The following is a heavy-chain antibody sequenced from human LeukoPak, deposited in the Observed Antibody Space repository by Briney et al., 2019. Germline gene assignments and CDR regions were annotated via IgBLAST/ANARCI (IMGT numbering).Heavy chain of an antibody. D-gene: IGHD2-8*02. J-gene: IGHJ4*02. V-gene: IGHV5-51*01. CDR3: ARGPYCTGANCPFDY. Sequence: GESLKISCQGSGYSFTVYWIGWVRQMPGKGLEWMGIIYPGDSDTRYSPSFQGQVTISADKSISTAYLQWSSLGASDTAMYYCARGPYCTGANCPFDYWGQGTLVTVSS. CDR2: IYPGDSDT. CDR1: GYSFTVYW.